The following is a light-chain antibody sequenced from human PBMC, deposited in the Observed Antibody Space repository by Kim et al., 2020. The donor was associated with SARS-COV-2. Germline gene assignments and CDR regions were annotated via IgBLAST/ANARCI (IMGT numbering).Light chain of an antibody. CDR3: FSYARSTSL. CDR2: EIN. CDR1: STNIGNYNL. V-gene: IGLV2-23*02. J-gene: IGLJ2*01. Sequence: QSVLTQPPSVSGSPGQRITISCTGSSTNIGNYNLVSWYQQHPGTVPKLIIYEINRRPSGVSNRFSGSKSGNSASLTISGLQAEDEADYYCFSYARSTSLFGGGTKLTVL.